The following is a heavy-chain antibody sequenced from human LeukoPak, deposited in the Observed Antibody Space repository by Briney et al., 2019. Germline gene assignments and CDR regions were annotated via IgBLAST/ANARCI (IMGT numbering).Heavy chain of an antibody. CDR2: MNPNSGNT. Sequence: ASVKVSCKASGYTFTSYDINWVRQAAGQGLEWMGWMNPNSGNTGYAQKFQGRVTMTRNTSISTAYMELSSLRSEDTAVYYCASDFWSGYYVGPNWFDPWGQGTLVTVSS. CDR1: GYTFTSYD. V-gene: IGHV1-8*01. CDR3: ASDFWSGYYVGPNWFDP. J-gene: IGHJ5*02. D-gene: IGHD3-3*01.